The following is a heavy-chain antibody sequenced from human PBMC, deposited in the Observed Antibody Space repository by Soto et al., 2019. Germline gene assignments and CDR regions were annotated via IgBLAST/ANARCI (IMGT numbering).Heavy chain of an antibody. CDR1: GFTFSSYG. J-gene: IGHJ4*02. V-gene: IGHV3-33*01. Sequence: GGSLRLSCAASGFTFSSYGMHWVRQAPGKGLEWVAVIWYDGSNKYYADSVKGRFTISRDNSKNTLYLQMNSLRAEDTAVYYCARGPTYSSSWSPVDPRPDYWGQGTLVTVSS. CDR3: ARGPTYSSSWSPVDPRPDY. D-gene: IGHD6-13*01. CDR2: IWYDGSNK.